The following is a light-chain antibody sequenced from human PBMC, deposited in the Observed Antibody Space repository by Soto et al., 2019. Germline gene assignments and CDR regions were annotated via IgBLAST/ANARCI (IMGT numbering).Light chain of an antibody. CDR2: EVS. J-gene: IGLJ3*02. Sequence: QSALTQPPSASGSPGQSVTISCTGTSSDVGAYKYVSWYQQYPGKAPKLMIYEVSKRPSGVPDRFAGSKSGNTASLTVSGLQAEYEADYYCTSYAGSHIWVFGGGTKLTVL. V-gene: IGLV2-8*01. CDR3: TSYAGSHIWV. CDR1: SSDVGAYKY.